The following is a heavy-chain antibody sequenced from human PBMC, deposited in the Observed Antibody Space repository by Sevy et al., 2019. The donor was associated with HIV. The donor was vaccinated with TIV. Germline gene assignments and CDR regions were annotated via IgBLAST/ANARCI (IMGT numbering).Heavy chain of an antibody. CDR1: GYTFDSYG. J-gene: IGHJ5*02. D-gene: IGHD3-10*01. CDR2: IGAYNGNI. CDR3: ARISTVRGKFNWLDP. V-gene: IGHV1-18*01. Sequence: ASLKVSCKASGYTFDSYGISWVRQAPGQGLEWMGWIGAYNGNIKYAQNIQDRVTMTTDASTSTAYMELRSLRSDDTAVYFCARISTVRGKFNWLDPWGQGTLVTVSS.